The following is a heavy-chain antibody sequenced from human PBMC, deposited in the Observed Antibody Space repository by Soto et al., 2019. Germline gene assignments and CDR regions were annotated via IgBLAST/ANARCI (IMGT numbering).Heavy chain of an antibody. CDR3: AREPTYCSSTSCYTAGENWFDP. J-gene: IGHJ5*02. V-gene: IGHV1-69*06. D-gene: IGHD2-2*02. Sequence: SVKVSCKASGGTFSSYAISWVRQAPGQGLEWMGGIIPIFGTANYAQKFQGRVTITADKSTSTAYMELSSLRSEDTAVYYCAREPTYCSSTSCYTAGENWFDPWGQGTLVTVSS. CDR1: GGTFSSYA. CDR2: IIPIFGTA.